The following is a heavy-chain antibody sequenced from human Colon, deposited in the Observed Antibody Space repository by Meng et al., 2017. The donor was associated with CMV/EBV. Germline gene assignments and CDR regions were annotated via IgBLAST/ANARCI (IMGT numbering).Heavy chain of an antibody. CDR2: IYWDDDK. V-gene: IGHV2-5*02. CDR3: ARRPYGSGSYFFDY. Sequence: QITLKESGPTLVKPTPTLKLTCTFSGFSLSTIGMGVGWIRQPPGKALEWLGVIYWDDDKRYSPSLKSRLTITKDTSKNQVVLTMTNLDPLDTATYYCARRPYGSGSYFFDYWGQGTLVTVSS. J-gene: IGHJ4*02. CDR1: GFSLSTIGMG. D-gene: IGHD3-10*01.